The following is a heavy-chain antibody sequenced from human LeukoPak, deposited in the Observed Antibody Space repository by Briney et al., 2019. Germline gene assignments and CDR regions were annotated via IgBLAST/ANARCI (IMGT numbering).Heavy chain of an antibody. Sequence: GGSLRLSCVVSGFTFSSYAMSWVRQAPGKGLEWVSYISSSGSTIYCADSVKGRFTISRDNAKNSLYLQMNSLRAEDTAVYYCARHSYGYYYYYMDVWGKGTTVTISS. D-gene: IGHD5-18*01. CDR1: GFTFSSYA. CDR3: ARHSYGYYYYYMDV. CDR2: ISSSGSTI. V-gene: IGHV3-48*03. J-gene: IGHJ6*03.